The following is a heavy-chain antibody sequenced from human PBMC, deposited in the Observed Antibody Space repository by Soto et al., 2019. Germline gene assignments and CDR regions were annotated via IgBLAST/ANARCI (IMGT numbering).Heavy chain of an antibody. CDR3: ARGYDSSGYYVWFDP. J-gene: IGHJ5*02. Sequence: SETLSLTCIVSAGSISSTTYYWGWIRQPPGKGLEWIGSIYYSGSPSYNPSLKSRVTISVDTSKNQFSLKLSSVTAADTAVYYCARGYDSSGYYVWFDPWGQGTLVTVSS. D-gene: IGHD3-22*01. V-gene: IGHV4-39*01. CDR1: AGSISSTTYY. CDR2: IYYSGSP.